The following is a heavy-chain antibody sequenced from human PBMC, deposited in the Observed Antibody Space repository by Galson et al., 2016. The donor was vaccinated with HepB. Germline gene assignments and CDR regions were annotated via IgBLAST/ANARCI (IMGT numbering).Heavy chain of an antibody. CDR3: ARRPARFSHVFDP. D-gene: IGHD1-14*01. V-gene: IGHV2-5*02. Sequence: PALVKPTQTLTLTCNFSGFSLGTSGVGVGWIRQPPGQALEWLALIYWDGERRYSPSLQGRLTITKDTSENQVVLTMTNMNSADTGTYYCARRPARFSHVFDPWGQGTLVTVSS. J-gene: IGHJ5*01. CDR1: GFSLGTSGVG. CDR2: IYWDGER.